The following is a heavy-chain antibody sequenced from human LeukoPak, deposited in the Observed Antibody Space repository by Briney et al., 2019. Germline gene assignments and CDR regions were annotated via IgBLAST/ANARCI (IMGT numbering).Heavy chain of an antibody. D-gene: IGHD2-15*01. CDR1: GFTFDTYS. Sequence: GGSLRLSCAASGFTFDTYSMDWVRQAPGKGLEWLSYISSSSDVIYYADSVKGQFTISRDNAKNSLYLQMNSLRAEDTAVYYCTRDPTRRFDYWGQGTLVTVSS. CDR3: TRDPTRRFDY. CDR2: ISSSSDVI. V-gene: IGHV3-48*01. J-gene: IGHJ4*02.